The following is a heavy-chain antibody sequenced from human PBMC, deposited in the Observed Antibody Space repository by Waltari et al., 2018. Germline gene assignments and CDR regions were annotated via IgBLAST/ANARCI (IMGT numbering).Heavy chain of an antibody. Sequence: QVQLQESGPGLVKPSQTLSLTCTVSGGSITGGRFFWDWIRQPAGKGLEWIGHIFTTGTTNYNPSLASRVTISMDTSRNLLSLELRSVSAADTAHYYCARIPPTTAHRGNFLGRDAVDVWGRGTTVTVSS. D-gene: IGHD7-27*01. CDR1: GGSITGGRFF. J-gene: IGHJ6*02. CDR2: IFTTGTT. V-gene: IGHV4-61*02. CDR3: ARIPPTTAHRGNFLGRDAVDV.